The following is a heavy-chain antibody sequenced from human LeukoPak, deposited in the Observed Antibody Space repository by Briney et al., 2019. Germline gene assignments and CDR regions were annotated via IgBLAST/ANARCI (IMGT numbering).Heavy chain of an antibody. CDR2: INAGNGNT. J-gene: IGHJ4*02. CDR1: GFTFTSYA. Sequence: ASVKVSCKTSGFTFTSYAMHWVRQAPGQSLEWMGWINAGNGNTKYSQKFQGRVTITRDTSASTAYMELSSLRPEDTAVYYCARHLRTTFDYWGQGTPVTVSS. D-gene: IGHD4-11*01. V-gene: IGHV1-3*01. CDR3: ARHLRTTFDY.